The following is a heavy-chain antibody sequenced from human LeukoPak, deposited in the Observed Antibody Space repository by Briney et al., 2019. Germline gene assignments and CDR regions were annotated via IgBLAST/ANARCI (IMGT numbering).Heavy chain of an antibody. D-gene: IGHD5-24*01. J-gene: IGHJ4*02. CDR3: ARASAPTDGYNYEYYFDY. CDR1: GGSISSSSYY. CDR2: IYYSGST. Sequence: SETLSPTCTVSGGSISSSSYYWGWIRQPPGKGLEWIGYIYYSGSTYYNPSLKSRVTISVDTSKNQFSLKLSSVTAADTAVYYCARASAPTDGYNYEYYFDYWGQGTLVTVSS. V-gene: IGHV4-30-4*08.